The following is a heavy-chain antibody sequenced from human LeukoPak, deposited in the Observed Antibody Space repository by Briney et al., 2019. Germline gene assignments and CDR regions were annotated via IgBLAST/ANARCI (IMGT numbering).Heavy chain of an antibody. D-gene: IGHD1-7*01. J-gene: IGHJ6*02. Sequence: SETLSLTCTVSGGSISSSSYNWGWIRQPPGKGLEWIGSIYYSGSTYYNPSLKSRVTISVDTSKNQFSLKLSSVTAADTAVYYCASSRYNWNYAYYYGMDVWGQGTTVTVSS. V-gene: IGHV4-39*07. CDR3: ASSRYNWNYAYYYGMDV. CDR2: IYYSGST. CDR1: GGSISSSSYN.